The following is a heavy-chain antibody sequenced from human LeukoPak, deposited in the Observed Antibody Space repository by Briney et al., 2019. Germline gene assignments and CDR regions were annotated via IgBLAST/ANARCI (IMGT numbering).Heavy chain of an antibody. CDR2: IYYSGST. V-gene: IGHV4-59*01. J-gene: IGHJ6*02. Sequence: PSETLSLTCTVSGGSISSYYWSWIRQPPGKGLEWIGYIYYSGSTNYNPSLKSRVTISVDTSKNQFSLKLSSVTAADTAVYYCARAYSSQSGILVRGQGTTVTVSS. CDR1: GGSISSYY. CDR3: ARAYSSQSGILV. D-gene: IGHD6-13*01.